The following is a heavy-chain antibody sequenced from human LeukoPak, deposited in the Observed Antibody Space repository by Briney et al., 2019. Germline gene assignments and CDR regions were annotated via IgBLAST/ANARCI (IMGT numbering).Heavy chain of an antibody. CDR2: ISSSSTI. Sequence: GGSLRLSCAASGFTFSSYSMNWVRQAPGKGLEWVSYISSSSTIYYADSVKGRFTISRDNAKNSLYLQMNSLRAEDTAVYYCARDFYGASDYWGQGTLVTVSS. CDR1: GFTFSSYS. V-gene: IGHV3-48*04. CDR3: ARDFYGASDY. J-gene: IGHJ4*02. D-gene: IGHD4/OR15-4a*01.